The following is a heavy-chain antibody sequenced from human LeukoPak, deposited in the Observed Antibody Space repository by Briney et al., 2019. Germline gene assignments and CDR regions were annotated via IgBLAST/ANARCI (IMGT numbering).Heavy chain of an antibody. CDR3: ARESIAVAGSNWFDP. Sequence: SETLSLTCSVSGCSINCYYWSWLRPPAGMGLKGIGRIYTSGSTNYNPSLKSRVTMSVDTSKNQFSLKLSSVTAADTAVYYCARESIAVAGSNWFDPWGQGTLVTVSS. CDR2: IYTSGST. J-gene: IGHJ5*02. D-gene: IGHD6-19*01. CDR1: GCSINCYY. V-gene: IGHV4-4*07.